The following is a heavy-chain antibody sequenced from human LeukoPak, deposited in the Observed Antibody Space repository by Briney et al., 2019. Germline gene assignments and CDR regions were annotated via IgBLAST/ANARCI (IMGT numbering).Heavy chain of an antibody. CDR2: IRYDGSNK. CDR3: AKVPVVVVAATTTTDAFDI. CDR1: GFTFSSYG. Sequence: PGGSLRLSCAASGFTFSSYGMHWVRQAPGKGLEWVAFIRYDGSNKYYADSVKGRFTISRDDSKNTLYLQMNSLRAEDTAVYYCAKVPVVVVAATTTTDAFDIWGQGTMVTVSS. D-gene: IGHD2-15*01. J-gene: IGHJ3*02. V-gene: IGHV3-30*02.